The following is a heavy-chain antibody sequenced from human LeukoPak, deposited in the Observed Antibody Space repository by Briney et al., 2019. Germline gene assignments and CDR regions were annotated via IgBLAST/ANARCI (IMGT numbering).Heavy chain of an antibody. CDR3: ARWMYEVDDALDI. J-gene: IGHJ3*02. D-gene: IGHD1-1*01. V-gene: IGHV1-69*05. CDR2: IIPLFHTA. Sequence: ASVKVSCKASGGTFSSYALSWVRQAPGQGLEWVGGIIPLFHTASYAQKFQDRVTITMDESTYTAYMELSSLRSDDTAVYYCARWMYEVDDALDIWGQGTGVAVSS. CDR1: GGTFSSYA.